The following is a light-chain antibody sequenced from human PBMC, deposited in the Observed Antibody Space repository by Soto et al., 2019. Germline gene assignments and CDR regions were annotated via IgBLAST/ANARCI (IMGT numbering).Light chain of an antibody. CDR3: AAWDDSLNSVV. J-gene: IGLJ2*01. V-gene: IGLV1-44*01. CDR1: RSNIGSNP. Sequence: QSVLTQPPSASGTPGQRVTISFSGSRSNIGSNPVNWYQQLPGTAPKVLIYSNDQRPSGVPDRFSGSQSGTSASLAISGIQSEDEADYYCAAWDDSLNSVVFGGGTKLTVL. CDR2: SND.